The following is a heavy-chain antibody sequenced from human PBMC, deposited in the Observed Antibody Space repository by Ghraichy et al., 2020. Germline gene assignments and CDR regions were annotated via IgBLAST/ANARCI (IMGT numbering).Heavy chain of an antibody. D-gene: IGHD3-3*01. CDR1: GGSISSGGYY. V-gene: IGHV4-31*03. CDR3: ARIGYYPNYYGMDV. CDR2: IYYSGST. J-gene: IGHJ6*02. Sequence: SETLSLTCTVSGGSISSGGYYWSWIRQHPGKGLEWIGYIYYSGSTYYNPSLKSRVTISVDTSKNQFSLKLSSVTAADTAVYYCARIGYYPNYYGMDVWGQGTTVTVSS.